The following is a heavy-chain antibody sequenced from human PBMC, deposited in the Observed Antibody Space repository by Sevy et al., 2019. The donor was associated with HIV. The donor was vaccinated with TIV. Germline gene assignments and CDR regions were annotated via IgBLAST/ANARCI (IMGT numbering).Heavy chain of an antibody. CDR3: ARASTEVNYYGSGSYLGY. D-gene: IGHD3-10*01. V-gene: IGHV3-48*02. Sequence: GGSLRLSCAASGFTFSSYSMNWVRQAPGKGLEWVSYISSSSSIIYYADSVKGRFTISRDNAKNSLYLQMNSLRDEDTAVYYCARASTEVNYYGSGSYLGYWGQGTLVTVSS. J-gene: IGHJ4*02. CDR1: GFTFSSYS. CDR2: ISSSSSII.